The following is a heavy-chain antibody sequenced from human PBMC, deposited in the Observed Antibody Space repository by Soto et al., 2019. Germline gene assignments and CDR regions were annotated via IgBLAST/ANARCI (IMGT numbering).Heavy chain of an antibody. J-gene: IGHJ6*04. Sequence: ASVKVSCTVSGYTLTELSMHWVRQAPGKGLEWMGGFDPEDGETIYAQKFQGRVTMTEDTSTDTAYMELSSLRSKDTAVYYCATALGDYPMDVWGKGTTVTVSS. D-gene: IGHD4-17*01. V-gene: IGHV1-24*01. CDR2: FDPEDGET. CDR1: GYTLTELS. CDR3: ATALGDYPMDV.